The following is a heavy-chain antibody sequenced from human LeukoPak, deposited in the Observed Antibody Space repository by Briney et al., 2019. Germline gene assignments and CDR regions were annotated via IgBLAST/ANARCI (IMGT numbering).Heavy chain of an antibody. J-gene: IGHJ4*02. Sequence: PSETLSLTCTVSGASISSSSYYWGWIRQPPGKGLEWIGSIYYSGNTYYNPSLKSRVTISVDTSKNQFSLKLTSVTVADTAVYYCASCDFWSGYYLDYWGQGTLVTVSS. CDR2: IYYSGNT. V-gene: IGHV4-39*01. CDR3: ASCDFWSGYYLDY. D-gene: IGHD3-3*01. CDR1: GASISSSSYY.